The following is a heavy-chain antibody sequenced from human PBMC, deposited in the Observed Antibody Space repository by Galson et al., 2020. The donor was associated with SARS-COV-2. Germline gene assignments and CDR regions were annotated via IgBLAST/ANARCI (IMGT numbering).Heavy chain of an antibody. CDR1: GFTFDDYA. CDR3: AKDIVPAAIGYMDV. V-gene: IGHV3-9*01. J-gene: IGHJ6*03. CDR2: ISWNSGSI. Sequence: GGSLRLSYAASGFTFDDYAMHWVRQAPGKGLEWVSGISWNSGSIGYADSVKGRFTISRDNAKNSLYLQMNSLRAEDTALYYCAKDIVPAAIGYMDVWGKGTTVTVSS. D-gene: IGHD2-2*02.